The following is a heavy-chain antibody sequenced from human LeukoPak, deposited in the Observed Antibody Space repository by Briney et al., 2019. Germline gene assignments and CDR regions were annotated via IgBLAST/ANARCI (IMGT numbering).Heavy chain of an antibody. CDR1: GYTFTSYD. CDR2: MNPNSGNT. CDR3: ARGWRRRHGDSSGYYLGY. J-gene: IGHJ4*02. V-gene: IGHV1-8*01. Sequence: ASVTVSCKASGYTFTSYDINWVRQATGQGLEWMGWMNPNSGNTGYAQKFQGRVTMTRNTSISTAYMELSSLRSEDTAVYYCARGWRRRHGDSSGYYLGYWGQGTLVTVSS. D-gene: IGHD3-22*01.